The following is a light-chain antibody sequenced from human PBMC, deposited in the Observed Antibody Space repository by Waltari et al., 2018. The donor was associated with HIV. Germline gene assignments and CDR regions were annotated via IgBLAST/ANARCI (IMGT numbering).Light chain of an antibody. Sequence: SYVLTQPPSVSVAPGQTASLTCGGNKIGSKSVHWYQQKPGQAPVLVVHDDSDRPSGIPERFSGSNSGNTATLTISRVEAGDEADYYCQVWDGSTDHPYVLFGGGTKLTVL. CDR3: QVWDGSTDHPYVL. J-gene: IGLJ2*01. V-gene: IGLV3-21*02. CDR2: DDS. CDR1: KIGSKS.